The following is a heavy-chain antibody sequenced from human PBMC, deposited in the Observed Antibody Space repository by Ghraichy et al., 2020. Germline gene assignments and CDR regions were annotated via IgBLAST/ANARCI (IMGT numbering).Heavy chain of an antibody. V-gene: IGHV1-69*06. CDR2: IIPIFGTA. Sequence: SVKVSCKASGGTFSSHAISWVRQAPGQGLEWMGGIIPIFGTANYAQKFQGRVTITADKSTSTAYMELSSLRSEDTAVYYCARFLVSGDSSGYYYSLPLRWYFDLWGCGTLVTVSS. CDR1: GGTFSSHA. CDR3: ARFLVSGDSSGYYYSLPLRWYFDL. J-gene: IGHJ2*01. D-gene: IGHD3-22*01.